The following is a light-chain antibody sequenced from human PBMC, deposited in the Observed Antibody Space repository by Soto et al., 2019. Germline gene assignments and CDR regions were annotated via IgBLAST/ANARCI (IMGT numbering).Light chain of an antibody. V-gene: IGKV3-20*01. CDR3: QQYGSSLRT. J-gene: IGKJ1*01. CDR1: QIFSSTS. Sequence: ELALTQSPGTLSLFPGERASLSCRASQIFSSTSLAWYQQKPGQAPRLLMYGASSRATGIPDRFSGSGSGTDFTLTISRLEPEDFAVYYCQQYGSSLRTFGQGTKVDIK. CDR2: GAS.